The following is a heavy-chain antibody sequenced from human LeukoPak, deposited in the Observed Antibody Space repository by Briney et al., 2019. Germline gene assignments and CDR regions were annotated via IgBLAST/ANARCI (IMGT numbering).Heavy chain of an antibody. CDR1: GGSFSGYY. J-gene: IGHJ6*03. Sequence: NPSETLSLTCAVYGGSFSGYYWSWIRQPPGKGLEWIGEINHSGSTNYNPSLKSRVTISVDTSKNQFSLKVSSVTAADTAVYYCARRMGRRFGERYYYYHYMDVWGKGTTVTISS. D-gene: IGHD3-10*01. V-gene: IGHV4-34*01. CDR3: ARRMGRRFGERYYYYHYMDV. CDR2: INHSGST.